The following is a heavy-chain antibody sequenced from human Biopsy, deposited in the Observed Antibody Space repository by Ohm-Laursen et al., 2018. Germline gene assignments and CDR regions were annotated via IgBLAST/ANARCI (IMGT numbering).Heavy chain of an antibody. V-gene: IGHV3-33*01. CDR3: ARPTNARAGGAPFDI. Sequence: SLKLSCAASGFSFSSYGMHWVRQAPSKGLEWVAVLWYDGTNKYYADSVKGRFTISRDNSKNTLYLQMNSLRAEDTAMYYCARPTNARAGGAPFDIWGQGTMVTVSS. CDR1: GFSFSSYG. J-gene: IGHJ3*02. D-gene: IGHD1-1*01. CDR2: LWYDGTNK.